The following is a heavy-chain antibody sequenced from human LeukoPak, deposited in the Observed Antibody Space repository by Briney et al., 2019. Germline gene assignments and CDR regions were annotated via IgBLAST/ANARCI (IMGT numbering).Heavy chain of an antibody. CDR2: ISSNGGST. CDR3: ARAFEYYGSGGSL. D-gene: IGHD3-10*01. CDR1: GFTFSSYA. V-gene: IGHV3-64*01. Sequence: GGSLRLPCAASGFTFSSYAMHWVRQAPGKGLEYVSAISSNGGSTYYANSVKGRFTISRDNSKNTLYLQMGSLRAEDMAVYYCARAFEYYGSGGSLWGQGTLVTVSS. J-gene: IGHJ4*02.